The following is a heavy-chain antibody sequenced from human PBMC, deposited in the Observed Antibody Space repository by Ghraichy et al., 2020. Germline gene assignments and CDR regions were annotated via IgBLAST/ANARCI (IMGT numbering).Heavy chain of an antibody. Sequence: GVLNISCAASGLTFSSYWMHWVRQAPGKGLEWVSHIKTDGSTTNYADSVRGRFTISRDNAKNTLYLQMNSLRADDTAVYYCSTSPRADRGNYWGQGTLVTVSS. D-gene: IGHD3-10*01. CDR3: STSPRADRGNY. CDR1: GLTFSSYW. V-gene: IGHV3-74*01. CDR2: IKTDGSTT. J-gene: IGHJ4*02.